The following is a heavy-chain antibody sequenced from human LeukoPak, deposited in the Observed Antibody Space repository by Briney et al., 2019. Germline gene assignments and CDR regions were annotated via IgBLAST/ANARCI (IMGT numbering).Heavy chain of an antibody. J-gene: IGHJ3*02. CDR3: ARDGYSSDWYPLDAFDI. V-gene: IGHV1-18*01. CDR2: ISAYNGNT. CDR1: GYTFTNYG. D-gene: IGHD6-19*01. Sequence: ASVKVSCKASGYTFTNYGISWVRQAPGQGLEWMGWISAYNGNTKYAQKLQGRVTMTTDTSTSTAYMELRSLRSDDTAVHYCARDGYSSDWYPLDAFDIWGQGTMVTVSS.